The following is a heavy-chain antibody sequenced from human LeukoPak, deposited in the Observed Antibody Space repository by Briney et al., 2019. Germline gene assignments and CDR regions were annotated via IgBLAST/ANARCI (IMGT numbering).Heavy chain of an antibody. CDR2: FYSGGST. CDR3: ARQERYCFDY. Sequence: QTGGSLRLSCAASGFTVSSNYMSWVRQAPGKGLEWVSVFYSGGSTYYADSVKGRFTISRDNSKNTLYLQMNSLRAEDTAVYHCARQERYCFDYWGQGTLVTVSS. CDR1: GFTVSSNY. V-gene: IGHV3-53*01. J-gene: IGHJ4*02.